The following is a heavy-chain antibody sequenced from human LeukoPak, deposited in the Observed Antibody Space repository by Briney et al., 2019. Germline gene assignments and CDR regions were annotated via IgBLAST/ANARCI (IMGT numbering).Heavy chain of an antibody. Sequence: PGGSLRPSCAASGFTFSIYAMSSVRQAPRKGLEWVSAISGIGGSTYYADSVKGRFTISSDNSKNTLYLQMNNLRAEDTAVYYCAKSSSYYYYGMDVWGQGTTVTVSS. CDR3: AKSSSYYYYGMDV. CDR2: ISGIGGST. V-gene: IGHV3-23*01. CDR1: GFTFSIYA. J-gene: IGHJ6*02.